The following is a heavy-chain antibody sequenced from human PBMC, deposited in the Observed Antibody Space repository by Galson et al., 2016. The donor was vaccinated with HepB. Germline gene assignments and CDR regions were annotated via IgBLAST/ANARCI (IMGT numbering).Heavy chain of an antibody. Sequence: ETLSLTCTVSGGSISSASYYWGWIRQPPGKGLEWIASIHYRGSTYYNPSLRSRVTLSVDTSKNQFSLSLTSVTAADTAVYYCARQGFYFDSHGSHRDFDCWGPGTQVTVSS. D-gene: IGHD3-22*01. V-gene: IGHV4-39*01. CDR1: GGSISSASYY. CDR3: ARQGFYFDSHGSHRDFDC. CDR2: IHYRGST. J-gene: IGHJ4*02.